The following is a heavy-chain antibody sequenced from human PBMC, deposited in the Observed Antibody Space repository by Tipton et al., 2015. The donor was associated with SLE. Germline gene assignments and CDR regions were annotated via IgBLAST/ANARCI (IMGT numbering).Heavy chain of an antibody. CDR1: GYSFTNYW. J-gene: IGHJ4*02. CDR3: ARQNTGNYDV. D-gene: IGHD1-26*01. Sequence: QSGAEVKKAGESLKISCKGSGYSFTNYWIAWVRQMPGKGLEWMGIIYPGDSDTRYGPSFQGQVTFSVDTSINTAYLQWKSLKASDSAMYFRARQNTGNYDVWGQGTLVTTSS. V-gene: IGHV5-51*01. CDR2: IYPGDSDT.